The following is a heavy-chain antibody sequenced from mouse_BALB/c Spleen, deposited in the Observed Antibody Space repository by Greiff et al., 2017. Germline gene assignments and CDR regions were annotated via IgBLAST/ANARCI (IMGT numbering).Heavy chain of an antibody. Sequence: QVQLQQSGAELMKPGASVKISCKATGYTFSSYWIEWVKQRPGHGLEWIGEILPGSGSTNYNEKFKGKATFTADTSSNTAYMQLSSLTSEDSAVYYYSREAVWYRFAYWGQGTLVTVSA. V-gene: IGHV1-9*01. D-gene: IGHD2-10*02. J-gene: IGHJ3*01. CDR1: GYTFSSYW. CDR2: ILPGSGST. CDR3: SREAVWYRFAY.